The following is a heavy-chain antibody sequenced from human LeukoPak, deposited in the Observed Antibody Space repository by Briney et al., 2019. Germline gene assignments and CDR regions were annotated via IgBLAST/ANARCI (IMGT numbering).Heavy chain of an antibody. D-gene: IGHD5-18*01. J-gene: IGHJ4*02. V-gene: IGHV1-2*02. CDR2: IIPNSGAT. CDR1: VYTFTDYF. CDR3: ARGPAIGIDF. Sequence: ASVKVSCKASVYTFTDYFLHWVREAPGQGLEWMGWIIPNSGATNYARKFQGRVTMTRDTSISAAYLDLGSLTSDDTAMYYCARGPAIGIDFWGQGTLVTVSS.